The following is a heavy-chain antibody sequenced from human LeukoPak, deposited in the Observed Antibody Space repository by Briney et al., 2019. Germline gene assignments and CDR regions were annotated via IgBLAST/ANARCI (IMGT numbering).Heavy chain of an antibody. CDR1: GFSFSSYA. CDR3: AKDRHYYGSGPMDV. Sequence: GGSLRLSCAASGFSFSSYAMSWVRRAPGKGLEWVSAISGSGGSTYYADSVKGRFTISRDNSKNTLYLQMNSLRAEDTAVYYCAKDRHYYGSGPMDVWGKGTTVTVSS. CDR2: ISGSGGST. V-gene: IGHV3-23*01. D-gene: IGHD3-10*01. J-gene: IGHJ6*03.